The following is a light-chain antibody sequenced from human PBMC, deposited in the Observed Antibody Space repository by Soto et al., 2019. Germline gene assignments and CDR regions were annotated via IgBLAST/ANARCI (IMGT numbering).Light chain of an antibody. CDR1: QSLVHSNGNTY. CDR3: MQGTHWPGT. V-gene: IGKV2-30*02. CDR2: KVS. Sequence: EVVMTQSPLSLPVTLGQPASISCRSSQSLVHSNGNTYLNWFQQRPGQSPRRLIYKVSNRDSGVPERFSGSGSGTHFTLKISRVEAEDVGDYYCMQGTHWPGTFGQGTKVEIK. J-gene: IGKJ1*01.